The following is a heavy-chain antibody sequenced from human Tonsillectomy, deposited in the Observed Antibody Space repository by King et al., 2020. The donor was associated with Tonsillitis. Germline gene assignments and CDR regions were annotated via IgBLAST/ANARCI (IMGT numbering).Heavy chain of an antibody. CDR2: ISGSGTYT. CDR1: GFTLTNYA. Sequence: VQSGGSLGLSCAASGFTLTNYAMSWVRQAPGKGLEWVSSISGSGTYTYYADSVEGRVTISRDNSKNTLCLQMNSLRAEDTAVYYCAKQIGFCNGRTCSLDYWGQGALVTVSS. CDR3: AKQIGFCNGRTCSLDY. J-gene: IGHJ4*02. D-gene: IGHD2-8*01. V-gene: IGHV3-23*01.